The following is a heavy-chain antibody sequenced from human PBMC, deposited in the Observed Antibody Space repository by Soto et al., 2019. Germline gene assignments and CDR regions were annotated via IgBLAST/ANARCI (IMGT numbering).Heavy chain of an antibody. CDR2: ISYSGST. CDR1: GGSFSGGGYY. D-gene: IGHD3-3*01. J-gene: IGHJ3*02. V-gene: IGHV4-31*03. Sequence: SETLSLTCTVSGGSFSGGGYYWSWIRQHPGKGLEWMGYISYSGSTKYKPSLQSRITISVDTSENQFSLRLTSVTAADTAIYFCARTSLFGVVLNAFDIWGQGTLVTVSS. CDR3: ARTSLFGVVLNAFDI.